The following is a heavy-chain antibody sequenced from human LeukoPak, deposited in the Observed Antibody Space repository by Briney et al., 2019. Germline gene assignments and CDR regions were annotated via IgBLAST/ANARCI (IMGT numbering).Heavy chain of an antibody. V-gene: IGHV4-34*08. CDR2: IDHIGST. Sequence: SETLSLTCAVYGGTMIGYHWSWLRQTPGKGLEYIGEIDHIGSTTYNPSLSSPVTISIDTSKNQFYLNVRSVTAADTALYCCSLVHYHSGRPGPWGQGTPVTVSS. D-gene: IGHD2-8*02. J-gene: IGHJ5*02. CDR3: SLVHYHSGRPGP. CDR1: GGTMIGYH.